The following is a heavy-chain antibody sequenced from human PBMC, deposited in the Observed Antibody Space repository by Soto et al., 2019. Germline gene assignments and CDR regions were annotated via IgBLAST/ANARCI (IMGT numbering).Heavy chain of an antibody. Sequence: PSETLSLTCTVSGGSISSGGYYWSWIRQHPGKGLEWIGYIYYSGSTYYNPSLKSRVTISVDTSKNQFSLKLSSVTAADTAVYYCARAGQQLVLWNWFDPWGQGTLVTVSS. V-gene: IGHV4-31*03. CDR2: IYYSGST. J-gene: IGHJ5*02. CDR3: ARAGQQLVLWNWFDP. CDR1: GGSISSGGYY. D-gene: IGHD6-13*01.